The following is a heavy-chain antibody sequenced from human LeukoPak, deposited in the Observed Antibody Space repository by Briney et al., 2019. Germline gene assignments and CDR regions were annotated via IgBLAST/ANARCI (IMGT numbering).Heavy chain of an antibody. V-gene: IGHV1-8*03. Sequence: ASVKVSCKASGYTLTSYDINWVRQATGQGLEWMGWMNPNSGNTGYAQKFQGRVTITRNTSISTAYMELSSLRSEDTAVYYCARVPYCSSTSCAYDAFDIWGQGTMVTVSS. J-gene: IGHJ3*02. CDR3: ARVPYCSSTSCAYDAFDI. CDR2: MNPNSGNT. D-gene: IGHD2-2*01. CDR1: GYTLTSYD.